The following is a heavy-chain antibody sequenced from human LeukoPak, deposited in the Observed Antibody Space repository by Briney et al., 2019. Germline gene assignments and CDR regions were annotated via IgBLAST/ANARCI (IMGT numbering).Heavy chain of an antibody. Sequence: TGGSLRLSCAASGXTFSNYAMSWVRQAPGKGREWVARISGSGGSTYYADSVKGRFTISRHNSKNTLSLQMNSLRAEDTAVYFCAKYRGSDYAMDVWGQGTTVTVSS. D-gene: IGHD3-10*01. CDR1: GXTFSNYA. V-gene: IGHV3-23*01. J-gene: IGHJ6*02. CDR3: AKYRGSDYAMDV. CDR2: ISGSGGST.